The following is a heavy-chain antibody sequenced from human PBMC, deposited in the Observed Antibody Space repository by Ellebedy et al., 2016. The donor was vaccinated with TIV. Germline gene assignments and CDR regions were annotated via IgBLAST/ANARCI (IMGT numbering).Heavy chain of an antibody. Sequence: GESLKISCAASGFTVSSNYMTWVRQAPGRGLEWVSVIYSGGTTHYADSVKGRFTISRDKSKKTMYLQMNSLRAEDTAVYYCAGHGDRAMTHWGQGTLVTVSS. CDR3: AGHGDRAMTH. D-gene: IGHD5-18*01. J-gene: IGHJ4*02. CDR2: IYSGGTT. V-gene: IGHV3-53*01. CDR1: GFTVSSNY.